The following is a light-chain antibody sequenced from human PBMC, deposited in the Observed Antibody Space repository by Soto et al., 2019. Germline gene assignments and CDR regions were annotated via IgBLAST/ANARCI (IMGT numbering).Light chain of an antibody. CDR1: QILLHCNVYNY. CDR3: MQALQTPEVP. CDR2: LGS. J-gene: IGKJ5*01. V-gene: IGKV2-28*01. Sequence: DIVMTQSPLSLPVTPGEPASISCRSGQILLHCNVYNYLDWYLQKPGQSPQLLIYLGSNRASGVPDRFSGSGSGTDFTLKISRVEAEDVGVYYCMQALQTPEVPFGQGARLEIK.